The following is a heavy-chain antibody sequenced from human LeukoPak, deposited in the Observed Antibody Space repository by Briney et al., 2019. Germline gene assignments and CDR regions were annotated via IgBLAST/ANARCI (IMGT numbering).Heavy chain of an antibody. CDR1: GGSISSYY. D-gene: IGHD2-2*01. J-gene: IGHJ4*02. V-gene: IGHV4-59*08. CDR2: IYYSGST. CDR3: ARLGIGVVPSAMLRDYYFDY. Sequence: SETLSLTCTVSGGSISSYYWSWIRKPPGKGLEWIGYIYYSGSTKYNPSLKSRVTISVDTSKSQFSLKLTSVTAADTAVYYCARLGIGVVPSAMLRDYYFDYWGQGTLVTVSS.